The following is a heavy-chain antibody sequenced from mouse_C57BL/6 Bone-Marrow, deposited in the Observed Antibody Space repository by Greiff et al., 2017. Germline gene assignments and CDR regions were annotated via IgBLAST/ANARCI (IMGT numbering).Heavy chain of an antibody. V-gene: IGHV1-81*01. CDR2: IYPRSGNT. Sequence: QVQLKESGAELARPGASVKLSCKASGYTFTSYGISWVKQRTGQGLEWIGEIYPRSGNTYYNEKFKGKATLTADKSSSTAYMELRSLTSEDSAVYFCARRGYYGRSYDYFDYWGQGTTLTVSS. J-gene: IGHJ2*01. D-gene: IGHD1-1*01. CDR1: GYTFTSYG. CDR3: ARRGYYGRSYDYFDY.